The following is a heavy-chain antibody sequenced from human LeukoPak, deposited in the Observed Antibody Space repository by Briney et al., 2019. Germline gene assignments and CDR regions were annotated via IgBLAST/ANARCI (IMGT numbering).Heavy chain of an antibody. V-gene: IGHV4-30-2*01. J-gene: IGHJ5*02. CDR3: ARGKRGVRGAFGYVWFDP. CDR2: IYHSGST. CDR1: GGSISSGGYS. Sequence: SETLSLTCAVSGGSISSGGYSWSWIRQPPGKGLEWIGYIYHSGSTYYNPSLKSRVTISVGRSKNQFSLKLSSVTAADTAVYYCARGKRGVRGAFGYVWFDPWGQGTLVTVSS. D-gene: IGHD3-10*01.